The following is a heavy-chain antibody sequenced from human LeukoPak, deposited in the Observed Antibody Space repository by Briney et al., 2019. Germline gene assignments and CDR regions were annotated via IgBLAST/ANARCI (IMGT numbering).Heavy chain of an antibody. V-gene: IGHV3-23*01. Sequence: GGSLRLSCAASGFTFSSYAMSWVRQAPGKGLEWVSTISGSGDSTYYAGSVKGRFTISRENAKNSLYLQMNILKAGDTAVYYCARGGPGYYLDYWGQGTLVTVSP. CDR1: GFTFSSYA. J-gene: IGHJ4*02. CDR3: ARGGPGYYLDY. CDR2: ISGSGDST.